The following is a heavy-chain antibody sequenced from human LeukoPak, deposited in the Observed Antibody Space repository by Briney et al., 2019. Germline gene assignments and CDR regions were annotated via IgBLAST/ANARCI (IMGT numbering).Heavy chain of an antibody. CDR1: GGSFSGYY. D-gene: IGHD3-3*01. CDR2: INHSGST. CDR3: ARVTLGAMDY. V-gene: IGHV4-34*01. Sequence: SETLSLTCAVCGGSFSGYYWSWIRQPPGKGLEWIGEINHSGSTNYNPSLKSRVTISVDTSKNQFSLKLSSVAAADTAVYYCARVTLGAMDYWGQGTLVTVSS. J-gene: IGHJ4*02.